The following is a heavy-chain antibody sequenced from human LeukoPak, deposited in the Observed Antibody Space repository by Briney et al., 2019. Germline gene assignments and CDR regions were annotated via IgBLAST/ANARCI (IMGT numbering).Heavy chain of an antibody. D-gene: IGHD3-10*01. CDR1: GFTFSSYA. CDR2: ISGSGGST. V-gene: IGHV3-23*01. J-gene: IGHJ4*02. CDR3: ARDTWFGEKSDY. Sequence: GGSLRLSCAASGFTFSSYAMSWVRQAPGKGPEWVSAISGSGGSTYYADSVKGRFTISRDNAKNSLYLQMNSLRAEDTAVYYCARDTWFGEKSDYWGQGTLVTVSS.